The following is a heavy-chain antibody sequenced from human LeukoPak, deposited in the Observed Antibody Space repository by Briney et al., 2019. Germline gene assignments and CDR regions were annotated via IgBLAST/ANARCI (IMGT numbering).Heavy chain of an antibody. CDR2: IYSGGST. J-gene: IGHJ5*02. CDR3: AREFYDSSGQANWFDP. D-gene: IGHD3-22*01. V-gene: IGHV3-53*01. CDR1: GFTVSSNY. Sequence: PGGSLRLSCAASGFTVSSNYMSWVRQAPGKGLEWVSVIYSGGSTYYADSVKGRFTISRDNSKNTLYLQMNSLRAEDTAAYYCAREFYDSSGQANWFDPWGQGTLVTVSS.